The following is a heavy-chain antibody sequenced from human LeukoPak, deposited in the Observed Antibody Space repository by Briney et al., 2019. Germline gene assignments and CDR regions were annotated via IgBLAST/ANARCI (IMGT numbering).Heavy chain of an antibody. CDR2: INPNSGGT. CDR1: GYTLTSYY. CDR3: PREGSMFGESFPNY. D-gene: IGHD3-10*02. V-gene: IGHV1-2*02. J-gene: IGHJ4*02. Sequence: ASVKVSCKASGYTLTSYYMHWVRQAPGQGLEWMGWINPNSGGTNYAQKFQGRVTMTRDTSISTAYMELSRLRSDDTAVYYCPREGSMFGESFPNYWGQGTLVTVSS.